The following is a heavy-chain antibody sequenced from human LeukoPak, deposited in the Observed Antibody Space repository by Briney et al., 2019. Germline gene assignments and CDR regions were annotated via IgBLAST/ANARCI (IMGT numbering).Heavy chain of an antibody. Sequence: SETLSLTYTVSGGSISSYYWSWIRQPAGKGLEWIGRIYTSGSTNYNPSLKSRVTMSVDTSKNQFSLKLSSVTAADTAVYYCARAPQRPLSGGWFFDYWGQGTLVTVSS. D-gene: IGHD6-19*01. V-gene: IGHV4-4*07. CDR3: ARAPQRPLSGGWFFDY. J-gene: IGHJ4*02. CDR2: IYTSGST. CDR1: GGSISSYY.